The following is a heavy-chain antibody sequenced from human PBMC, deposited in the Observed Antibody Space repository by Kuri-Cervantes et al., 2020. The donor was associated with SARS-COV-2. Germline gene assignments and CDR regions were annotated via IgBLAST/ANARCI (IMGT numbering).Heavy chain of an antibody. J-gene: IGHJ4*02. CDR2: IYYSGST. Sequence: SETLSLTCTVSGGSISSSSYYWGWIRQPPGKGLEWIGSIYYSGSTYYNPSLKSRVTISVDTSKNQFSLKLSSVTAADTAVYYCARGISWSGYYLTYYFDYWGQGTLVTVSS. D-gene: IGHD3-3*01. V-gene: IGHV4-39*01. CDR1: GGSISSSSYY. CDR3: ARGISWSGYYLTYYFDY.